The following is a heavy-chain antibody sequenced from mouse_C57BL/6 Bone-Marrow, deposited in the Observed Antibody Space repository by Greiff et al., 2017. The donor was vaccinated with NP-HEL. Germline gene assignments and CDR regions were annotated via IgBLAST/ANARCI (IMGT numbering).Heavy chain of an antibody. Sequence: VKLVESGPGLVAPSQSLSITCTVSGFSLTSYAISWVRQPPGKGLEWLGVIWTGGGTNYNSALKSRLSISKDNSKSQVFLKMNSLQTDDTARYYCARNKNYYGSSYDFAYWGQGTLVTVSA. CDR2: IWTGGGT. CDR3: ARNKNYYGSSYDFAY. CDR1: GFSLTSYA. J-gene: IGHJ3*01. V-gene: IGHV2-9-1*01. D-gene: IGHD1-1*01.